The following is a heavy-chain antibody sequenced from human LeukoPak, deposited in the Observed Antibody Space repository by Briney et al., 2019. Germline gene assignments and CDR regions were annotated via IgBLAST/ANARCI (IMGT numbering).Heavy chain of an antibody. J-gene: IGHJ6*02. D-gene: IGHD4-23*01. CDR3: AREAGSTPDYYYGMDV. CDR2: ISAYNGNT. Sequence: GASVKVSCKASRYTFTSYGISWVRQAPGQGLEWMGWISAYNGNTNYAQKLQGRVTMTTDTSTSTAYMELRSLRSDDTAVYYCAREAGSTPDYYYGMDVWGQGTTVTVSS. CDR1: RYTFTSYG. V-gene: IGHV1-18*01.